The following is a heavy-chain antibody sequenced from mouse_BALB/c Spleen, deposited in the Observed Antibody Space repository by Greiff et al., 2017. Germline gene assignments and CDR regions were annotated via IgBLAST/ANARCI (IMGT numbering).Heavy chain of an antibody. D-gene: IGHD1-1*01. V-gene: IGHV5-6*01. CDR1: GFTFSSYG. J-gene: IGHJ3*01. CDR3: ARHYGSSYSAY. CDR2: ISSGGSYT. Sequence: EVQGVESGGDLVKPGGSLKLSCAASGFTFSSYGMSWVRQTPDKRLEWVATISSGGSYTYYPDSVKGRFTISRDNAKNTLYLQMSSLKSEDTAMYYCARHYGSSYSAYWGQGTLVTVSA.